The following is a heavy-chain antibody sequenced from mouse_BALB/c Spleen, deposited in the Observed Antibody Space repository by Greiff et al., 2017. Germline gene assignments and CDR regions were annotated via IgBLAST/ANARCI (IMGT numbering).Heavy chain of an antibody. V-gene: IGHV1-7*01. D-gene: IGHD4-1*01. Sequence: VQLQQSGAELAKPGASVKMSCKASGYTFTSYWMHWVKQRPGQGLEWIGYINPSTGYTEYNQKFKDKATLTADKSSSTAYMQLSSLISEDSAVYYCARSSNWDYFDYWGQGTTLTVSS. CDR2: INPSTGYT. CDR3: ARSSNWDYFDY. J-gene: IGHJ2*01. CDR1: GYTFTSYW.